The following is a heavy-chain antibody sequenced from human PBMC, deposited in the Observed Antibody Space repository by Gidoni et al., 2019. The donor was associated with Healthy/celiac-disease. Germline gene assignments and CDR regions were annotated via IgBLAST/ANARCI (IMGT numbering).Heavy chain of an antibody. Sequence: EVQLLESGGGLVQPGGSLRLPCSAPGFTFSSYAMSWVRLAPGKGLEWVSAISGSGGSTYYADSVKGRFTISRDNSKNTLYLQMNSLRAEDTAVYYCAKDSSSSRPELFDIWGQGTMVTVSS. J-gene: IGHJ3*02. V-gene: IGHV3-23*01. D-gene: IGHD6-13*01. CDR3: AKDSSSSRPELFDI. CDR2: ISGSGGST. CDR1: GFTFSSYA.